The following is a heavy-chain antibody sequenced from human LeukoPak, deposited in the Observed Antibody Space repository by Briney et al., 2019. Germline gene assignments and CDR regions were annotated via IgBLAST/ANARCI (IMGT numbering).Heavy chain of an antibody. CDR3: AREYSSGWYDY. CDR2: IKQDGSEK. V-gene: IGHV3-7*01. CDR1: GFTFSSYW. D-gene: IGHD6-19*01. J-gene: IGHJ4*02. Sequence: GGSLRLSCAASGFTFSSYWMSWVRQAPGKGLERVANIKQDGSEKYYVGSVKGRFTISTDNAENSLYLQMNSLRAEDTAVYYCAREYSSGWYDYWGQGTLVTVSS.